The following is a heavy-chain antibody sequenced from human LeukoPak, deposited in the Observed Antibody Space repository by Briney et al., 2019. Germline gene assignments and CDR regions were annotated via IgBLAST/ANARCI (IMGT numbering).Heavy chain of an antibody. CDR2: ISGSGGST. J-gene: IGHJ5*02. CDR3: ARDGWFGDYNWFDP. Sequence: GGSLRLSCAASGFTFSSYAMSWVRQAPGKGLEWVSAISGSGGSTYYADSVKGRFTVSRDNSKNTLYLQMNSLRAEDTAMYYCARDGWFGDYNWFDPWGQGTLVTVSS. CDR1: GFTFSSYA. D-gene: IGHD3-10*01. V-gene: IGHV3-23*01.